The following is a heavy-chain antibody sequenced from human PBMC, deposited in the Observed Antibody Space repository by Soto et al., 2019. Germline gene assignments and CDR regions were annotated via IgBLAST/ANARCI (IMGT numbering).Heavy chain of an antibody. CDR2: IYYSGST. J-gene: IGHJ5*02. CDR3: ARHGIAAAVTRWFDP. CDR1: GGSISGGGFS. V-gene: IGHV4-30-2*03. D-gene: IGHD6-13*01. Sequence: SETLSLTCAVSGGSISGGGFSWSWIRQPPGKGLEWIGSIYYSGSTYYNPSLKSRVTISVDTSKNQFSLKLSSVTAADTAVYYCARHGIAAAVTRWFDPWGQGTLVTVSS.